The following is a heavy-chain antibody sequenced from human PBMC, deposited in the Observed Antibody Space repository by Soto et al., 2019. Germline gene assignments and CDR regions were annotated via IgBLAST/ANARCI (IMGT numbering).Heavy chain of an antibody. V-gene: IGHV1-46*03. Sequence: ASVKVSCKASGYTFISYHIHWVRQAPGQGLEWMGIINPSTGSTSYAQKFQGRVTVTGDTSTSTVYMELSSLRSEDTAVYYCARIKPPIDYWGQGTLVTVSS. CDR1: GYTFISYH. J-gene: IGHJ4*02. CDR2: INPSTGST. CDR3: ARIKPPIDY.